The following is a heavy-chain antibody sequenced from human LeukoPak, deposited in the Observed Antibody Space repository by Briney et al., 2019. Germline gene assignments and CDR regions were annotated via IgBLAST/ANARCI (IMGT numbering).Heavy chain of an antibody. CDR2: IYTSGST. J-gene: IGHJ5*02. Sequence: PSETLSLTCTVSGGSISYYYWSWIRQPAGKGLEWIGRIYTSGSTNYNPSLKSRVTMSVDTSKNQFSPKLSSVTAADTAVYYCARDVWPYDEGHPNWFDPWGQGTLVTVSS. CDR3: ARDVWPYDEGHPNWFDP. D-gene: IGHD3-22*01. V-gene: IGHV4-4*07. CDR1: GGSISYYY.